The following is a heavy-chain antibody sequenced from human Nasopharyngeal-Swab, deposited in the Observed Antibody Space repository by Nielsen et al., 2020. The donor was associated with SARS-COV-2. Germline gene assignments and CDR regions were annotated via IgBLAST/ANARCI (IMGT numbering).Heavy chain of an antibody. J-gene: IGHJ4*02. CDR3: ARLGRYYDTLSGYARHFDY. CDR1: GDSISSGKDY. CDR2: IDYSGRT. Sequence: SETLSLTCTVSGDSISSGKDYWNWIRQTPGRGLEWIGYIDYSGRTDHNPSLKSRVTISVDTSKNQFSLKVNSVTAADTAVYYCARLGRYYDTLSGYARHFDYWGQGILVTVSS. V-gene: IGHV4-30-4*01. D-gene: IGHD3-9*01.